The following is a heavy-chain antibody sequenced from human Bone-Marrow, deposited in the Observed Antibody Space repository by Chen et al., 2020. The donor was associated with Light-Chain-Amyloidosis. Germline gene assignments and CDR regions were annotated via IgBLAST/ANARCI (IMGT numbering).Heavy chain of an antibody. V-gene: IGHV3-7*01. J-gene: IGHJ5*02. CDR1: GFSIKDYW. CDR2: SKQDESEK. D-gene: IGHD3-16*01. CDR3: ARDRVTASGYYDS. Sequence: EVQLAESGGGLVQPGGSLTLSCVVSGFSIKDYWMTWVRQAPGRGLEWVANSKQDESEKYYVDSVKGRFTISRDNTKNSVYLQMNCLRAEDTALYYCARDRVTASGYYDSWGRGALVTVS.